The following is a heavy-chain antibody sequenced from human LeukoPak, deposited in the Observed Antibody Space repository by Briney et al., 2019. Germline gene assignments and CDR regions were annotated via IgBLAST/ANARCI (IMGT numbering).Heavy chain of an antibody. CDR2: IRYDGSNN. CDR1: GFTLITYG. J-gene: IGHJ5*02. Sequence: GGSLRLSFSVSGFTLITYGMYWVRQAPGKGLEWVAFIRYDGSNNYYADSVKGRFSIARDNSKNTLYLQMNSLRVEETAVYYCAKDYNILTGYYVNWFDPWGQGSLVTVSS. V-gene: IGHV3-30*02. CDR3: AKDYNILTGYYVNWFDP. D-gene: IGHD3-9*01.